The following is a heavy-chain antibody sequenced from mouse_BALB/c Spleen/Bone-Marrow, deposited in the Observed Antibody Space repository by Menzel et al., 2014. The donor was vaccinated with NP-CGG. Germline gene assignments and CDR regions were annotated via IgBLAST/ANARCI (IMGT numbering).Heavy chain of an antibody. CDR2: ISDGGSYT. D-gene: IGHD1-1*01. Sequence: DVHLVESGGGLVKPGGSLKLSCAASGFTLSDYYMYWVRQTPEKRLEWVATISDGGSYTYYPDSVEGRFTISRDNAKNNLYLQMSSLRSEDTAMYFCSRDYYGMYFDVWGAGTTVTVSS. V-gene: IGHV5-4*02. CDR1: GFTLSDYY. J-gene: IGHJ1*01. CDR3: SRDYYGMYFDV.